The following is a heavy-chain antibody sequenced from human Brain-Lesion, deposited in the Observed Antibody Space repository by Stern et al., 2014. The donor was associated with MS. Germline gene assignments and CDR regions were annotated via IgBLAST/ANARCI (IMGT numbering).Heavy chain of an antibody. V-gene: IGHV3-9*01. Sequence: VQLVQSGGGLVQPARSLRLSCAASGFSIGAYAMHWVRQAPGKGLEWVSCISWNSGTIGYADSVQGRFTISRDNAKNSLYLHMNRLRPEDTALYYCAKDILSRSGYESIDHWGQGTLVTVSS. CDR1: GFSIGAYA. J-gene: IGHJ4*02. CDR2: ISWNSGTI. D-gene: IGHD3-3*01. CDR3: AKDILSRSGYESIDH.